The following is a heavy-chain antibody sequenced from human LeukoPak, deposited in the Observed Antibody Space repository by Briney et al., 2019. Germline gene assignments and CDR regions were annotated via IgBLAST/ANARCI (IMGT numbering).Heavy chain of an antibody. CDR1: GFTFSSYG. Sequence: PGRSLTLSCAASGFTFSSYGMHWVRQAPGKGLEWVAVIWYDGSNKYYADSVKGRFTISRDNSKNTLYLQMNSLRAEDTAVYYCAKDTDAFDIWGQGTMVTVSS. V-gene: IGHV3-33*06. CDR2: IWYDGSNK. J-gene: IGHJ3*02. CDR3: AKDTDAFDI.